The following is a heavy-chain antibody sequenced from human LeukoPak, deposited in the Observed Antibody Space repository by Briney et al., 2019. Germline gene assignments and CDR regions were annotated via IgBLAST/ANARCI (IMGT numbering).Heavy chain of an antibody. J-gene: IGHJ4*02. CDR1: DGSFSGYS. CDR2: INHSGST. D-gene: IGHD6-19*01. Sequence: PSETLSLTCAVYDGSFSGYSWGWIRQPPGKGLEWIGEINHSGSTNYNPSLKSRVTISVDTSKNQFSLKLSSVTAADTAVYYCARASSGWYRKSFDYWGQGTLVTVSS. V-gene: IGHV4-34*01. CDR3: ARASSGWYRKSFDY.